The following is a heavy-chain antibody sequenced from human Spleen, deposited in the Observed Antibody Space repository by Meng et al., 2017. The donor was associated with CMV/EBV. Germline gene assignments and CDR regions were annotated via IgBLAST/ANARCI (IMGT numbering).Heavy chain of an antibody. Sequence: SETLSLTCSISGDSVSSNSAAWNWIRQSPSRGLEWLGRTYYRSKWYIDYAVSVKSRITINPDTSKNQLSLQLNSVTPEDTALYYCARIGGGRGGFDIWGQGTMVTVS. CDR1: GDSVSSNSAA. CDR3: ARIGGGRGGFDI. V-gene: IGHV6-1*01. CDR2: TYYRSKWYI. D-gene: IGHD3-16*01. J-gene: IGHJ3*02.